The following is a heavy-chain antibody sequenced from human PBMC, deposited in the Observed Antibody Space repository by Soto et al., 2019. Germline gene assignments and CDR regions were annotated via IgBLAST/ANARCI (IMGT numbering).Heavy chain of an antibody. D-gene: IGHD3-22*01. CDR2: IYYSGST. V-gene: IGHV4-31*03. CDR1: GGSISSGGYY. Sequence: QVQLQESDPGLVKPSQTLSLTCTVSGGSISSGGYYWSWIRQHPGKGLEWIGYIYYSGSTYYNPSLKSRVTISVDTSKNQFSLKLSSVTAADTAVYYCAREGADYDSSGYPVFFGMDVWDQGTTVTVSS. CDR3: AREGADYDSSGYPVFFGMDV. J-gene: IGHJ6*02.